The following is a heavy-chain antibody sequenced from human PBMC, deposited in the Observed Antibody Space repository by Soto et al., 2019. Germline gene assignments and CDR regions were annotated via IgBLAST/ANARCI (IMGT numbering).Heavy chain of an antibody. Sequence: EVQLVESGGGPAKFGGSLRRSWAASGCNFSNYWMHWVRQVPGKGLVWVSRMKGDETSTGYADSVKGRFTIFRDNVKNTMYLQMNSLRAEDTAVYYCARGVSGYYGFDYWGQGTLVIVSS. CDR1: GCNFSNYW. V-gene: IGHV3-74*01. D-gene: IGHD5-12*01. J-gene: IGHJ4*02. CDR2: MKGDETST. CDR3: ARGVSGYYGFDY.